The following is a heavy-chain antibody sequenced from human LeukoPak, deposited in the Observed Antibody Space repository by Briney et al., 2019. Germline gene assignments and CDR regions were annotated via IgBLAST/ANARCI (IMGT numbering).Heavy chain of an antibody. Sequence: SETLSLTCTVSGGSISSSSYYWGWIRQPPGKGLEWIGSIYYSGSTYYNPSLKSRVTISVDTSKNQFSLKLSSVTAADTAVYYCAIHPAYYSNYNFDYWGQGTLVTVFS. J-gene: IGHJ4*02. V-gene: IGHV4-39*01. CDR1: GGSISSSSYY. D-gene: IGHD4-11*01. CDR2: IYYSGST. CDR3: AIHPAYYSNYNFDY.